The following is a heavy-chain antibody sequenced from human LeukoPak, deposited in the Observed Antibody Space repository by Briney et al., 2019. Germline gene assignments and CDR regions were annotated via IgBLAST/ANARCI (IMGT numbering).Heavy chain of an antibody. CDR2: IYYTGST. CDR3: ARRGGSGRSFDY. V-gene: IGHV4-61*01. Sequence: PSETLSLTCTVSGGSVSSGTYYWSWIRQPPGKGLEWIGYIYYTGSTNYNPSLKSGLTISVDTSKNQFSLKLSSVTAADTAVYYCARRGGSGRSFDYWGQGTLVTVSS. J-gene: IGHJ4*02. CDR1: GGSVSSGTYY. D-gene: IGHD3-10*01.